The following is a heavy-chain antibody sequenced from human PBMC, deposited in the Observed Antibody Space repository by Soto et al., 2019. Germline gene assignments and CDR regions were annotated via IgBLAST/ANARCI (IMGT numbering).Heavy chain of an antibody. CDR1: GGSVSSGSYY. V-gene: IGHV4-61*01. CDR2: IYYSGST. Sequence: QVQLQESGPGLVKPSETLSLTCTVSGGSVSSGSYYWSWIRQPPGKGLEWIGYIYYSGSTNYNPSLXXXVTIAVDTSKXXFXRXXSSVTAADTAVYYCARDIGNYYDSSGYQRHDAFDIWGQGTMVTVSS. J-gene: IGHJ3*02. D-gene: IGHD3-22*01. CDR3: ARDIGNYYDSSGYQRHDAFDI.